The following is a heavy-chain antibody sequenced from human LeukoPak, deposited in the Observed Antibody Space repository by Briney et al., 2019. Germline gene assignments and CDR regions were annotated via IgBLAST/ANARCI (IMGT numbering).Heavy chain of an antibody. CDR1: GGSISSSNW. CDR3: ASLIYDILTGRVYYFDY. D-gene: IGHD3-9*01. CDR2: IYHSGST. V-gene: IGHV4-4*02. J-gene: IGHJ4*02. Sequence: SETLSLTCAVSGGSISSSNWWSWVRQPPGKGLEWIGEIYHSGSTNYNPSLESRVTISVDKSKNQFSLKLSSVTAADTAVYYCASLIYDILTGRVYYFDYWGQGTLVTVSS.